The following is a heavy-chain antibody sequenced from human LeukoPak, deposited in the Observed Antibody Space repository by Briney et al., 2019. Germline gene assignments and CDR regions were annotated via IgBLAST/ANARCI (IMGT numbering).Heavy chain of an antibody. J-gene: IGHJ4*02. V-gene: IGHV3-11*04. Sequence: GGSLTLSCAASGFIFSVYYVTWIRQARGGGREWLLYISNSGSTIYYADSVNGPFTISRDDAKNSLYLQMNSLRAEDTAVYYSGREPEWLRFEGSYFDFWGQGTLVTVST. CDR2: ISNSGSTI. CDR3: GREPEWLRFEGSYFDF. D-gene: IGHD5-12*01. CDR1: GFIFSVYY.